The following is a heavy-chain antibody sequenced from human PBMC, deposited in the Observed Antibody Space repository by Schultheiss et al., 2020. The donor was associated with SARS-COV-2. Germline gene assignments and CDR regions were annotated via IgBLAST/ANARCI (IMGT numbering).Heavy chain of an antibody. Sequence: ASVKVSCKASGYTFSNYGISWVRQAPGQGLEWMGWISAYSGDRSYAQKFQGRVTMTTDTSTSTAYMELRSLRSDDTAVYYCARAKRGLNNWFDPWGQGTLVTVSS. CDR1: GYTFSNYG. D-gene: IGHD3-10*01. CDR3: ARAKRGLNNWFDP. V-gene: IGHV1-18*04. J-gene: IGHJ5*02. CDR2: ISAYSGDR.